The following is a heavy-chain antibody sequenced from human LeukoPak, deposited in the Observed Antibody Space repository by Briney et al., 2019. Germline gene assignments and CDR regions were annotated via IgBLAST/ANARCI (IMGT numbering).Heavy chain of an antibody. Sequence: GASVKVSCKASGYTFTKYYIHCVRQAPGQGLEWMRMIDPSGGSTSYAQKFQGRVTMTRDMSTSTVYMELSSLRSEDTAVYHCARGSSGSYLNYFDYWGQGTLVTVSS. CDR1: GYTFTKYY. CDR2: IDPSGGST. V-gene: IGHV1-46*01. J-gene: IGHJ4*02. D-gene: IGHD1-26*01. CDR3: ARGSSGSYLNYFDY.